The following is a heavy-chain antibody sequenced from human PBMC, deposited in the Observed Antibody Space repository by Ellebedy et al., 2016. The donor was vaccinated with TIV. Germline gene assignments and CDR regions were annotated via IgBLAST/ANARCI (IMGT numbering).Heavy chain of an antibody. J-gene: IGHJ4*02. V-gene: IGHV4-31*03. CDR1: GGSSGGGGYF. CDR2: ASHSGNT. CDR3: AASSLYSDSSCFNF. Sequence: SETLSLXXTVSGGSSGGGGYFWDWIQHLPWKGLEWIGYASHSGNTYYSPSLKSRVTMSIETSKSQFSLRLRSVTAADTALYYCAASSLYSDSSCFNFWGQGALVTVSS. D-gene: IGHD3-22*01.